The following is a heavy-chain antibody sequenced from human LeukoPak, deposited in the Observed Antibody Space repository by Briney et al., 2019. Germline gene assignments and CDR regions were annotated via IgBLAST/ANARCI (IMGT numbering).Heavy chain of an antibody. D-gene: IGHD3-9*01. V-gene: IGHV4-34*01. J-gene: IGHJ4*02. CDR2: INHSGST. Sequence: PSETLSLTCAVYGGSFSGYYWSWIRQPPGKGLEWIGEINHSGSTSYNPSLKSRVTISVDTSKNQFSLKLSSVTAADTAVYYCARGIPILRYFDWLADGGYYFDYWGQGTLVTVSS. CDR3: ARGIPILRYFDWLADGGYYFDY. CDR1: GGSFSGYY.